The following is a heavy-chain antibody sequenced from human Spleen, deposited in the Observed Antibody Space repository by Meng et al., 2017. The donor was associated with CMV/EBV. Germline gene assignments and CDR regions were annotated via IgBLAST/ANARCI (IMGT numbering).Heavy chain of an antibody. V-gene: IGHV1-69*05. J-gene: IGHJ4*02. CDR2: IIPVFGAT. CDR3: ASSRDCTGTNCYSPGLDY. CDR1: GGTFSSYA. D-gene: IGHD2-2*02. Sequence: SVKVSCKTSGGTFSSYAISWVRQAPGQGLEWMGGIIPVFGATRYAQKFQDRVTITTDMSTNTAYVELRSLRSDDTAVYFCASSRDCTGTNCYSPGLDYWGQGTLVTVSS.